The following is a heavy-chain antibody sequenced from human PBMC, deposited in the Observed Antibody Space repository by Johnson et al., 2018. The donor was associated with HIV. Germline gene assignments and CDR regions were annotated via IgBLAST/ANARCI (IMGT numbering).Heavy chain of an antibody. CDR3: ARGSLYYYDSSNYYSTYAFDI. V-gene: IGHV3-30*02. D-gene: IGHD3-22*01. CDR1: GFTFSSYG. CDR2: IRYDGSNK. J-gene: IGHJ3*02. Sequence: QVQLVESGGGVVQPGGSLRLSCAASGFTFSSYGMHWVRQAPGKGLEWVAFIRYDGSNKYYADSVKGRFTISRDNAKNSLYLQMNSLRAEDTAVYYCARGSLYYYDSSNYYSTYAFDIWGQGTMVTVSS.